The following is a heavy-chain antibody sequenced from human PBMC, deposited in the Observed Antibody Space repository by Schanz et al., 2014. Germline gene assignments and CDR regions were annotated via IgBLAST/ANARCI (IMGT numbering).Heavy chain of an antibody. CDR2: ISDRGDGT. J-gene: IGHJ4*02. V-gene: IGHV3-23*04. Sequence: VQLVESGGGVVQPGGSLRLSCESSGFTFTTFAMTWVRQAPGKGLEWVSGISDRGDGTNYGDSVRGRFTISRDNSRNTVYLQMNNVGVDDTATYYCVKTDAGWRFDYWGQGTLVIVSS. CDR3: VKTDAGWRFDY. CDR1: GFTFTTFA. D-gene: IGHD6-19*01.